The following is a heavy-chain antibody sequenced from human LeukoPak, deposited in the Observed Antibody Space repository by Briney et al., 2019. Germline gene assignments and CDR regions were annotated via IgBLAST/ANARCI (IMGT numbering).Heavy chain of an antibody. CDR3: ARQTQGDY. V-gene: IGHV4-59*08. CDR2: ISYTGST. Sequence: SETLSLTCTVSGGSISSYYWSWIQQPPGKGLEWIGYISYTGSTNYNPSLKSRVTISVDTSKNQFSLKLSSVTAADTAVYYCARQTQGDYWGQGTLVTVSS. CDR1: GGSISSYY. J-gene: IGHJ4*02.